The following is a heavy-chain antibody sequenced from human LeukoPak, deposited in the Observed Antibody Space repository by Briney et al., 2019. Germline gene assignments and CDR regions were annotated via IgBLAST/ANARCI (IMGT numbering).Heavy chain of an antibody. D-gene: IGHD2-15*01. CDR2: IRYDGNNK. J-gene: IGHJ4*02. Sequence: PGGSLRLSCAASGFSFTNYALHWVRQAPGKGLEWVAFIRYDGNNKYYADSVKGRFTISRDNSKNTLYLQMNSLRAEDTAVYYCVREGVVAAAIGAYWGQGSLVTVSS. CDR1: GFSFTNYA. V-gene: IGHV3-30*02. CDR3: VREGVVAAAIGAY.